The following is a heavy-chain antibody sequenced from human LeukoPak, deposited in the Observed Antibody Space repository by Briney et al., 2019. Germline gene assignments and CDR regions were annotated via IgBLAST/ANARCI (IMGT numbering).Heavy chain of an antibody. CDR2: IYYTESV. CDR3: ARAWSGWDFDY. J-gene: IGHJ4*02. V-gene: IGHV4-59*01. D-gene: IGHD6-19*01. Sequence: SETLSLTCTVSGGSINNYYWSWIRQPPGRGLEWIGYIYYTESVNYDPYLKSRVTISVDTSKKQFSLKLSSVTAADTAVYYCARAWSGWDFDYWGQGTLVTVSS. CDR1: GGSINNYY.